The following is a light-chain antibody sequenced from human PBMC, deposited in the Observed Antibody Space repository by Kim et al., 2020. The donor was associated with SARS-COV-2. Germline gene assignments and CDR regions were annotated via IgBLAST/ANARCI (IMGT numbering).Light chain of an antibody. CDR1: QSVRSN. CDR2: GAS. V-gene: IGKV3-15*01. J-gene: IGKJ4*01. CDR3: QQYNDWLT. Sequence: EIVMTQSPVTLSVSPGGRATLSCRASQSVRSNLVWYQQKPGQPPRLLIYGASTRATGIPARFSGSGSGTELTLTISSLQSDDVAVYYCQQYNDWLTFGGGTKVDIK.